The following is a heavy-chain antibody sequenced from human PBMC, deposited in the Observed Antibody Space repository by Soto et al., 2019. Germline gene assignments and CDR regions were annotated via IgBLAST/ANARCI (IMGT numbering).Heavy chain of an antibody. CDR2: INPNSGGT. Sequence: ASVKVSCKASGYTFTGYYMHWVRQAPGQGLEWMGWINPNSGGTNYAQKFQGWVTMTRDTSISTAYMELSRLRSDDTAAYYCARGAGYSGSYSDYFDYWGQGTLVTVSS. V-gene: IGHV1-2*04. J-gene: IGHJ4*02. D-gene: IGHD1-26*01. CDR3: ARGAGYSGSYSDYFDY. CDR1: GYTFTGYY.